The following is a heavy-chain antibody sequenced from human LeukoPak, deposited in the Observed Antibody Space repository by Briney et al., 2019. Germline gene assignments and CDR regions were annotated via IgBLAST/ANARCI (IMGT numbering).Heavy chain of an antibody. CDR2: ISGSGGST. CDR3: AKDSVSVRYQLQYHWFDP. J-gene: IGHJ5*02. V-gene: IGHV3-23*01. D-gene: IGHD2-2*02. Sequence: QSGGSLRLSCAASGFTFSSYAMSWVRQAPGKGLEWVSAISGSGGSTYYADSVKGRFTISRDNSKNTLYLQMNSLRAEDTAVYYCAKDSVSVRYQLQYHWFDPWGQGTLVTVSS. CDR1: GFTFSSYA.